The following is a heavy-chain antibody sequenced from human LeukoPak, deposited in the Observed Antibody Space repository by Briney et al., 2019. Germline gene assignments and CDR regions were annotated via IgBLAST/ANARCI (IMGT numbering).Heavy chain of an antibody. CDR3: AGVCIVGATRCDAFDI. D-gene: IGHD1-26*01. Sequence: SETLSLTCAVSGYSISSGYYWGWIRQPPGKGLEWIGSIYHSGSTYYSPSLKSRVTISVDTSKNQFSLKLSSVTAADTAVYYCAGVCIVGATRCDAFDIWGQGTMVTVSS. J-gene: IGHJ3*02. CDR2: IYHSGST. V-gene: IGHV4-38-2*01. CDR1: GYSISSGYY.